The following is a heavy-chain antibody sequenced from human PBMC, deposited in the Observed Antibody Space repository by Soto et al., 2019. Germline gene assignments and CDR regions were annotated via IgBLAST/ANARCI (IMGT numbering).Heavy chain of an antibody. V-gene: IGHV1-8*02. Sequence: ASVKVTCKDSGYDFTAYDINWVRQASGQGLEWMGWMNPINGATGTARRFQGRVSMTRNTATGTAYLELTSLRSGDTAVYYCGRGPSPRAPAGGTPYYYAMDVWGQGTTVTVSS. CDR1: GYDFTAYD. J-gene: IGHJ6*02. CDR3: GRGPSPRAPAGGTPYYYAMDV. CDR2: MNPINGAT. D-gene: IGHD6-13*01.